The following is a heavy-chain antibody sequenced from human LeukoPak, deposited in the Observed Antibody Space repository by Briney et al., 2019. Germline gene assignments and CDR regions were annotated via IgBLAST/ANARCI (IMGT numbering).Heavy chain of an antibody. D-gene: IGHD3-10*01. CDR2: ISSSSSYI. CDR1: GFTFSSYS. CDR3: ARRSMVRGRLDY. J-gene: IGHJ4*02. Sequence: GGSLRLSCAASGFTFSSYSMNWVRQAPGKGLEWVSSISSSSSYIYYADSVKGRFTISRDNDKNSLYLQMNSLRAEDTAVYYCARRSMVRGRLDYWGQGTLVTVSS. V-gene: IGHV3-21*01.